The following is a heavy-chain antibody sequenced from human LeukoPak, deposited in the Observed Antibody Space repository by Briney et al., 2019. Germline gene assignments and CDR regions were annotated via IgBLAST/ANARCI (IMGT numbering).Heavy chain of an antibody. J-gene: IGHJ4*02. CDR3: ARMGSAYGDHEVHDY. CDR1: GFTFSSYW. Sequence: GGSLRLSCAASGFTFSSYWMSWVRQAPGKGLEWVANIKQDGSEKYYVDSVKGRFTISRDNAKDSLYLQMNSLRAEDTAVYYCARMGSAYGDHEVHDYWGQGTLVTVSS. V-gene: IGHV3-7*01. D-gene: IGHD4-17*01. CDR2: IKQDGSEK.